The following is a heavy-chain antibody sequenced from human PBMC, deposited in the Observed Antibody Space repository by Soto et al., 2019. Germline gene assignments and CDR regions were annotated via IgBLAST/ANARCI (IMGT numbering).Heavy chain of an antibody. CDR3: AKPSHEMLTGYSPFAH. Sequence: QSGGSLRLSCVASGFTFSGYAMSWVRQAPGKGLQWVSAIRDTGGYTYYADSVKGRFTISRDNSKSTLFLQMDSLTADDSALYYCAKPSHEMLTGYSPFAHWGQGTLVIVSS. CDR2: IRDTGGYT. CDR1: GFTFSGYA. J-gene: IGHJ1*01. D-gene: IGHD3-9*01. V-gene: IGHV3-23*01.